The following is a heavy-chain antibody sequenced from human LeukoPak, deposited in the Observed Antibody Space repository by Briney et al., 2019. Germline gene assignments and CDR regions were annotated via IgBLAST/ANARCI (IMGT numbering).Heavy chain of an antibody. V-gene: IGHV1-18*01. D-gene: IGHD1-26*01. CDR2: ISAYNGNT. Sequence: ASVKVSCKASGYTFTSYGITWVRQAPGSGLEWMGWISAYNGNTNYAQKFQGRVTMTTDTSTSTAYMELRSLRSDDTAVYYCARAFGSYGDEAFDIWGQGTMVTVSS. CDR3: ARAFGSYGDEAFDI. CDR1: GYTFTSYG. J-gene: IGHJ3*02.